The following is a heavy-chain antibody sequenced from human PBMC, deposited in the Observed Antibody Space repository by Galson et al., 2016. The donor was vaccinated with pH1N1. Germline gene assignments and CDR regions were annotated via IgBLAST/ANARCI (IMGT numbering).Heavy chain of an antibody. V-gene: IGHV3-7*03. CDR1: GLVYSNYW. D-gene: IGHD3-16*01. CDR3: ARDRTYSESNTYYDLFDI. Sequence: SLRLSCAASGLVYSNYWMTWVRQAPGEGLEWVGNINQHGSKINYGDSVKGRFTISRDNAKNSLFLQMTSLRADDSAVYYCARDRTYSESNTYYDLFDIWGQGTMVTVSS. CDR2: INQHGSKI. J-gene: IGHJ3*02.